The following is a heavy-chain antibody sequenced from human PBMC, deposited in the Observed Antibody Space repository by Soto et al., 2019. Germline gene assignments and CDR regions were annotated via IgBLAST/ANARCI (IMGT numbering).Heavy chain of an antibody. Sequence: QVQLVQSGAAVKKPGSSVKVSCKASGGTFSTYTITWVRQAPGQGLEWMGRIIPIIGIINYAQKFQGRVTITADKFPGTAYMELTRLRSDDTAVYYCAGDPDSHYNDSHASSYPWGQGTLVTVSS. CDR1: GGTFSTYT. J-gene: IGHJ5*02. V-gene: IGHV1-69*08. CDR3: AGDPDSHYNDSHASSYP. D-gene: IGHD3-22*01. CDR2: IIPIIGII.